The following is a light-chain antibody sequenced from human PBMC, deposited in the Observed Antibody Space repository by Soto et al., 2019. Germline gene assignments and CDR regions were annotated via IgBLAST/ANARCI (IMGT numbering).Light chain of an antibody. V-gene: IGKV1-33*01. CDR2: DAS. Sequence: DIQMTQSPSSLSASVGDRVTITCQASQDISNYLNWYQQKPGKAPKLLIYDASNLETGVPSRFSGSGSGTDFTFTISSLQPEDIAIYICQHRSNWRMYTFGQGTKLEIK. CDR3: QHRSNWRMYT. J-gene: IGKJ2*01. CDR1: QDISNY.